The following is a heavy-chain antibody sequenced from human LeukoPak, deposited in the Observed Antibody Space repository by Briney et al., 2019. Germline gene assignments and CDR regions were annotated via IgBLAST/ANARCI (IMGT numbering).Heavy chain of an antibody. CDR2: IYYSGST. J-gene: IGHJ6*03. Sequence: PSETLSLTCTVSGGSISSYYWSWTRQPPGKGLEWIGYIYYSGSTNYNPSLKSRVTISVDTSKNQFSLKLSSVTAADTAVYYCARASGASAGYYYYYYMDVWGKGTTVTVSS. D-gene: IGHD3-10*01. V-gene: IGHV4-59*01. CDR1: GGSISSYY. CDR3: ARASGASAGYYYYYYMDV.